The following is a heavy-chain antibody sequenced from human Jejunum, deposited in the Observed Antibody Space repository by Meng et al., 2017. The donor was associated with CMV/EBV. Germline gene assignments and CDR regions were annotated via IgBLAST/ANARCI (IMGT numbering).Heavy chain of an antibody. CDR2: IYYSGST. D-gene: IGHD1-14*01. Sequence: GTGYGGSTGSDYWSWIRRPPGKGLEWIGYIYYSGSTNYNPSLKSRVTISVDTSKNQFSLKLWSVTAADTAVYYCASGGHNRPLDYWGQGTLGTVSS. CDR3: ASGGHNRPLDY. CDR1: GGSTGSDY. J-gene: IGHJ4*02. V-gene: IGHV4-59*01.